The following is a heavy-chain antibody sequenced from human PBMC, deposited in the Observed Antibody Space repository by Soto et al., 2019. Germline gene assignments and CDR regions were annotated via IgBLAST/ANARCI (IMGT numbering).Heavy chain of an antibody. J-gene: IGHJ4*02. Sequence: QVQLVESGGGVVQPGRSLRLSCAASGFTFSSYGMHWVRQAPGKGLEWVAVIWYDGSNKYYADSVKGRITISRDNSKNTLYLQMNSLRAEDTAVYYCASSLYCGGDCYSPFDYWGQGTLVTVSS. V-gene: IGHV3-33*01. D-gene: IGHD2-21*02. CDR3: ASSLYCGGDCYSPFDY. CDR2: IWYDGSNK. CDR1: GFTFSSYG.